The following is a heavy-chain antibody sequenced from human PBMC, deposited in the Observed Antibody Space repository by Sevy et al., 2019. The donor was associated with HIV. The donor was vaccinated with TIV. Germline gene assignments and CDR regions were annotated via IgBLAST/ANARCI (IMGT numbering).Heavy chain of an antibody. CDR2: LSGSGLTT. J-gene: IGHJ6*02. D-gene: IGHD2-15*01. Sequence: QLGGSLRLSCAASGFTFSNFAMSWVRQAPGKGLEWVSALSGSGLTTYYADSVKGRFTISRDNSQNTVYLEMDSLRAEDTAIYYCAKDMYCSGGSCYHKYLHVMDVWSQGTTVTVSS. CDR1: GFTFSNFA. V-gene: IGHV3-23*01. CDR3: AKDMYCSGGSCYHKYLHVMDV.